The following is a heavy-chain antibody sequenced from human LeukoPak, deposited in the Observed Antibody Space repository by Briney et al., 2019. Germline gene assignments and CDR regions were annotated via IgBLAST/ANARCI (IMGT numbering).Heavy chain of an antibody. CDR2: IYPGDSDP. V-gene: IGHV5-51*01. CDR1: GYSFTSYW. D-gene: IGHD3-22*01. Sequence: GESLKISCKGSGYSFTSYWIGWVRQMPGKGLEWMGIIYPGDSDPRYSPSFQGQVTISADKSISTAYLQWSSLKASDTAMYYCARQKDSSGYPGDAFDIWGQGTMVTVSS. J-gene: IGHJ3*02. CDR3: ARQKDSSGYPGDAFDI.